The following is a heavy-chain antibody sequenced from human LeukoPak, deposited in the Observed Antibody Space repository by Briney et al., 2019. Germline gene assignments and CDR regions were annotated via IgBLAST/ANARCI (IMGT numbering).Heavy chain of an antibody. CDR3: ARGGGGPRFDY. J-gene: IGHJ4*02. Sequence: SETLSLTCAVSGGSISSGGYSWRWIRQPPGKGLEWIGYIYYSGSTYYNPSLKSRVTISVDTSKNQFSLKLSSVTAADTAVYYCARGGGGPRFDYWGQGTLVTVSS. CDR2: IYYSGST. D-gene: IGHD4-23*01. V-gene: IGHV4-30-4*07. CDR1: GGSISSGGYS.